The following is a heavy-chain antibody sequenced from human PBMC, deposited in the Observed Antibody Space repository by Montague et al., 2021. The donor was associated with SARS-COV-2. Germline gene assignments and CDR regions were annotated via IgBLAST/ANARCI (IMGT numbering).Heavy chain of an antibody. D-gene: IGHD1-14*01. J-gene: IGHJ4*02. CDR2: LYYNGMT. V-gene: IGHV4-31*03. CDR3: VSSLPGNQFQFDY. CDR1: GGSITSGGYY. Sequence: TLSLTCSVSGGSITSGGYYWTWVRQRPGGDLEWVGYLYYNGMTHYSPSLKSRASFSLDTSKNQFSLKLISATATDSALYFCVSSLPGNQFQFDYWGQGALVTVSS.